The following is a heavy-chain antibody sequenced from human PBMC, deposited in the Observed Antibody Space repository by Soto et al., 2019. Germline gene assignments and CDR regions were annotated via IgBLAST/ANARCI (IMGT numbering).Heavy chain of an antibody. CDR2: ISYHGGEE. CDR1: GFMFSNYG. D-gene: IGHD6-19*01. CDR3: AKDRSGWDFNYYFDY. V-gene: IGHV3-30*18. J-gene: IGHJ4*02. Sequence: GGSLRLSCAASGFMFSNYGMHWVRQAPGKGLEWVAAISYHGGEECYADSMKGRFTISRDNSRNTLYLQVNSLRAEDTALYYCAKDRSGWDFNYYFDYWGQGALVTVSS.